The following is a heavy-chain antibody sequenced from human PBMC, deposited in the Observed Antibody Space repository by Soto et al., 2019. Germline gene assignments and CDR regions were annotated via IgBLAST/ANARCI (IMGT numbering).Heavy chain of an antibody. CDR3: ARDPDAYLSLWGYDY. CDR1: GFTFSYYA. D-gene: IGHD3-16*01. V-gene: IGHV3-23*01. CDR2: ISATGATT. J-gene: IGHJ4*02. Sequence: DVQLLESGGGLVQPGGSLRLSCSASGFTFSYYAMNWVRQAPGKGLEWVSHISATGATTNYADTVKGRFTISRDNSKNTLILQMNSLRAEDTALYYCARDPDAYLSLWGYDYWGQGTLVTASS.